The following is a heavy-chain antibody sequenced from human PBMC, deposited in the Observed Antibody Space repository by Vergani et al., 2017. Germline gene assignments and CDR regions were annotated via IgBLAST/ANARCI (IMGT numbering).Heavy chain of an antibody. CDR1: GGSISSRNYY. CDR2: VYYSGST. V-gene: IGHV4-39*02. J-gene: IGHJ4*02. CDR3: ARDRRGSGSYYLFDY. D-gene: IGHD3-10*01. Sequence: QLQLQESGPRLVKPSGPLSLTCTVSGGSISSRNYYWGWIRQPPGKGLEYIETVYYSGSTYYNPSLKSRVTISVDTSKNQFSLKLSSVTAADTAVYYCARDRRGSGSYYLFDYWGQGTLVTVSS.